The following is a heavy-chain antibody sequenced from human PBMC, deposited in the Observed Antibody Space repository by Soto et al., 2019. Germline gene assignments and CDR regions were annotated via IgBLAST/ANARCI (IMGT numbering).Heavy chain of an antibody. CDR3: ARSELMFGYYFDY. J-gene: IGHJ4*02. Sequence: SETLSLTCAVYGGSFSGYYWSWIRQPPGKGLEWIGEINHSGSTNYNPSLKSRVTISVDTSKNQFSLKLSSATAADTAVYYCARSELMFGYYFDYWGQGTLVTVSS. D-gene: IGHD3-10*02. CDR1: GGSFSGYY. CDR2: INHSGST. V-gene: IGHV4-34*01.